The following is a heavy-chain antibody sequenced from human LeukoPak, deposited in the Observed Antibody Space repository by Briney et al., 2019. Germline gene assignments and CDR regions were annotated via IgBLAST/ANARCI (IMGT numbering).Heavy chain of an antibody. J-gene: IGHJ6*03. V-gene: IGHV3-66*01. D-gene: IGHD1-14*01. CDR3: ARDLNRGAYYYMDV. CDR1: GFTFSSYW. CDR2: IYSGGST. Sequence: PGGSLRLSCAASGFTFSSYWMSWVRQAPGKGLEWVSVIYSGGSTYYADSVKGRFTISRDNSKNTLYLQMNSLRAEDTAVYYCARDLNRGAYYYMDVWGKGTTVTISS.